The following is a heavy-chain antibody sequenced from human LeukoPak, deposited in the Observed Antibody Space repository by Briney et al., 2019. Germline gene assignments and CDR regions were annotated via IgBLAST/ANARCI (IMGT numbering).Heavy chain of an antibody. Sequence: GGTLRLSCAASGFSFRSHGMNWVRQAPGKGLEWVSGISPRGDITYYKDSVRGRFTISRDNFKNTVSLQLNSLRAEDTAMYYCAKDDNWGRFNHWGQGTLVTVSS. CDR1: GFSFRSHG. CDR3: AKDDNWGRFNH. J-gene: IGHJ1*01. V-gene: IGHV3-23*01. CDR2: ISPRGDIT. D-gene: IGHD3-16*01.